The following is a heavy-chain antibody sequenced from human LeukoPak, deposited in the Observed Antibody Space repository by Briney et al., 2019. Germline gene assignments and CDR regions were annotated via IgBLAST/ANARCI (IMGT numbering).Heavy chain of an antibody. CDR2: ISYDGSNK. Sequence: GGSLRLSCAASGFTFSSYGMHWVRQAPGKGLEWVAVISYDGSNKYYADSVKGRFTISRDNSKNTLYLQMNSLRAEDTAVYYCAKILRVVVPAAPIYYYYGMDVWGQGTMVTVSS. J-gene: IGHJ6*02. V-gene: IGHV3-30*18. CDR3: AKILRVVVPAAPIYYYYGMDV. D-gene: IGHD2-2*01. CDR1: GFTFSSYG.